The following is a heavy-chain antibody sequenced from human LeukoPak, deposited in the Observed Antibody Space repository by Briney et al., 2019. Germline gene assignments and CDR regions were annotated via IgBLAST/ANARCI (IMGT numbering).Heavy chain of an antibody. J-gene: IGHJ4*02. Sequence: RLSXAASGFTFXXXXXHWXXXXPXXGXEWXAVIWYDGSNKYYADSVKGRFTISRDNSKNTLYLEMNSLRAEDTAVYYCARARSXXVTLFDYWGQGTXVXVSS. V-gene: IGHV3-33*01. CDR1: GFTFXXXX. CDR2: IWYDGSNK. D-gene: IGHD6-6*01. CDR3: ARARSXXVTLFDY.